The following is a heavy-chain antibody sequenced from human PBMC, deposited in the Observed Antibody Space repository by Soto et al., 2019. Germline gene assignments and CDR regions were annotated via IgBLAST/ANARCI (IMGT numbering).Heavy chain of an antibody. CDR2: INHSGSP. CDR1: GGSFSGYY. V-gene: IGHV4-34*01. J-gene: IGHJ5*02. D-gene: IGHD1-1*01. Sequence: PSETLSVTCAVYGGSFSGYYWSWLRQPPGKGLEWIGEINHSGSPNYNPSLKSRVTISVDTSKNQFSLKMTSVTAADTAVYYCATANWSHHYFDPWGQGTLVTVSS. CDR3: ATANWSHHYFDP.